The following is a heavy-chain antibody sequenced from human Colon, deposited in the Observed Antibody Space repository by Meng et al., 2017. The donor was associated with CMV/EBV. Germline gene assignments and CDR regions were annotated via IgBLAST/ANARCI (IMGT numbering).Heavy chain of an antibody. CDR2: TNEDGSDK. D-gene: IGHD2-2*01. J-gene: IGHJ4*02. CDR1: GFTFSRYW. CDR3: ARGYGPAAIIDF. Sequence: GESLKISCAASGFTFSRYWMTWVRRAPGKGLEWVAKTNEDGSDKYYVDSVKGRFTIFRDNAKNSVYLQMNNLRGEDAAVYYCARGYGPAAIIDFWGQGTLVTVSS. V-gene: IGHV3-7*03.